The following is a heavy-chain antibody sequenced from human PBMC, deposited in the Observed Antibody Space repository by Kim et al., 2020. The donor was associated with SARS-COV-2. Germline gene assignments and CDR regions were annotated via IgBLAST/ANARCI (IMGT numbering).Heavy chain of an antibody. V-gene: IGHV3-21*01. CDR1: GFTFSSYS. D-gene: IGHD3-22*01. CDR2: ISSSSSYI. J-gene: IGHJ4*02. CDR3: ARAKLSSGYLPFDY. Sequence: GGSLRLSCAASGFTFSSYSMNWVRQAPGKGLGWVSSISSSSSYIYYADSVKGRFTISRDNAKNSLYLQMNSLRAEDTAVYYCARAKLSSGYLPFDYWGQGTLVTVSS.